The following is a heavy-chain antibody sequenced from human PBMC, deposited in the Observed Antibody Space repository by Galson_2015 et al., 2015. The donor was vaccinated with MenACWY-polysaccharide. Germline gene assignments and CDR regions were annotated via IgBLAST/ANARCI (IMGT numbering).Heavy chain of an antibody. J-gene: IGHJ4*02. CDR1: GLFFSKYG. Sequence: SLRLSCAVSGLFFSKYGMLWVRQAPGKGLEWVAALSYDGSETYYADSVMGRFTVSRDNSKNTVYLRMNSLKVEDTAVYHCAKGGYYDILTGYALDYWGLGTLVTVSS. D-gene: IGHD3-9*01. V-gene: IGHV3-30*18. CDR3: AKGGYYDILTGYALDY. CDR2: LSYDGSET.